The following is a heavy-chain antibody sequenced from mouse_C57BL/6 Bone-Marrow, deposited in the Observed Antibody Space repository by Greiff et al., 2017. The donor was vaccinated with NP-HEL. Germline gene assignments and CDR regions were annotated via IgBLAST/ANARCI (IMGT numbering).Heavy chain of an antibody. D-gene: IGHD2-4*01. CDR3: ARSHPLFYDYDWYFYV. CDR2: ISYSGST. Sequence: EVQVVESGPGLAKPSQTLSLPCSVTGYSITSDYWNWIRKFPGNKLEYMGYISYSGSTYYNPSPKSRLSITRNTTKNQHYLQLHPVTTEDTSTYYCARSHPLFYDYDWYFYVWGTGTTVTVSS. V-gene: IGHV3-8*01. CDR1: GYSITSDY. J-gene: IGHJ1*03.